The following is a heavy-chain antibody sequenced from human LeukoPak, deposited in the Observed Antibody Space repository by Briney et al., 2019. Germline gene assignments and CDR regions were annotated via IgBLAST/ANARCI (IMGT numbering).Heavy chain of an antibody. CDR2: IKYDGTHK. CDR3: ASSHDSSGND. CDR1: GFTFSNYW. Sequence: GGSLRLSCAASGFTFSNYWMSWVRQAPGKGLEWVANIKYDGTHKFYADSVKGRFTISRDNAKNSLFLEMNSLRADDTAVYFCASSHDSSGNDWGQGTLVTVSS. V-gene: IGHV3-7*01. J-gene: IGHJ4*02. D-gene: IGHD3-22*01.